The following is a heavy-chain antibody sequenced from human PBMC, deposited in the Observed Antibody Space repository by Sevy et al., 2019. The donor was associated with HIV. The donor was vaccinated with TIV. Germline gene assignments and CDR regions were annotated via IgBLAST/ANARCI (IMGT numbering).Heavy chain of an antibody. D-gene: IGHD4-17*01. CDR3: ARRTYGDYVGYYDY. CDR2: IYYSGNT. CDR1: GGSISSSSYY. Sequence: SETLSLTCTVSGGSISSSSYYWDWIRQPPGKGLEWIGTIYYSGNTYYNPSLKSRVTISVDTSMNQFSLRLSSATAAATAVYYCARRTYGDYVGYYDYWGQGTLVTVSS. J-gene: IGHJ4*02. V-gene: IGHV4-39*01.